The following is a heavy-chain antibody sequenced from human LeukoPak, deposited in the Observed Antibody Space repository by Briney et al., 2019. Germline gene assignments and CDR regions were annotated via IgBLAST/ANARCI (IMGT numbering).Heavy chain of an antibody. J-gene: IGHJ3*02. CDR3: ARVGDPMIGKDARIDI. D-gene: IGHD3-22*01. CDR2: VIPILDIA. V-gene: IGHV1-69*04. Sequence: GASVKVSCKASGGTFSSYATSWVRQAPGQGLEWMGRVIPILDIANYAQKFQGRVTITADKSTSTAYMELSSLRSEDTAVYYCARVGDPMIGKDARIDIWGQGTMVTVSS. CDR1: GGTFSSYA.